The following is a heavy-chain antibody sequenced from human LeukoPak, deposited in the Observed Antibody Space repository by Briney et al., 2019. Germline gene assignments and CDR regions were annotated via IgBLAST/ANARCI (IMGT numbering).Heavy chain of an antibody. V-gene: IGHV3-33*01. J-gene: IGHJ3*02. CDR1: AFMLRKYG. D-gene: IGHD1-26*01. Sequence: GGSLRLSRIASAFMLRKYGMHWVRPAPGKGVAGVAVIWYDGSQKYYIESVKGRFTISRDNSKNTLYLQVSSLRVEDTAVYYCARDREGAFDIWGQGTVVTVSS. CDR3: ARDREGAFDI. CDR2: IWYDGSQK.